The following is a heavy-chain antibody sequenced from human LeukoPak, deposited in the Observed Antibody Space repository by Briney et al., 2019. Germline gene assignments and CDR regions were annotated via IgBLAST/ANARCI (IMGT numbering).Heavy chain of an antibody. D-gene: IGHD1/OR15-1a*01. V-gene: IGHV3-23*01. CDR3: ARRTALEQYFVY. CDR1: GFTFSSYG. CDR2: ISGSGGST. J-gene: IGHJ4*02. Sequence: GGSLRLSCAASGFTFSSYGMHWVRQAPGKGLEWVSAISGSGGSTYYADSVKGRFTISRDNSKNTLYLQMNSMRADDTAAYYCARRTALEQYFVYWGQGTLVTVS.